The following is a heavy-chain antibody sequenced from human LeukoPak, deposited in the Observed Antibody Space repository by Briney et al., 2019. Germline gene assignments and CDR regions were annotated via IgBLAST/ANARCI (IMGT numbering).Heavy chain of an antibody. D-gene: IGHD3-10*01. J-gene: IGHJ4*02. CDR2: ISWNSGSI. CDR3: ARDTHRWFGDPGGNFDY. CDR1: GFTFDDYA. V-gene: IGHV3-9*01. Sequence: PGRSLRLSCAASGFTFDDYAMHWVRQAPGKGLEWVSGISWNSGSIGYADSVKGRFTISRDNAKNSLYLQMNSLRAEDTALYYCARDTHRWFGDPGGNFDYWGQGTLVTVSS.